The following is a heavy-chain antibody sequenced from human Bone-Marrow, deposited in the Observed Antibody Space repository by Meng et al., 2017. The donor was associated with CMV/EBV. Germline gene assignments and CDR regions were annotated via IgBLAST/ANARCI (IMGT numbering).Heavy chain of an antibody. Sequence: ASVKVSCKAFGYTFTGYYMHWVRQAPGQGLEWMGWINPLTGGTNYAPKFHGRVTMTRDTSITTAYMEMSSLRSDDTAVYYCARAADKYNYYYDWGQGTRVTVSS. CDR2: INPLTGGT. V-gene: IGHV1-2*02. D-gene: IGHD1-20*01. CDR1: GYTFTGYY. CDR3: ARAADKYNYYYD. J-gene: IGHJ4*02.